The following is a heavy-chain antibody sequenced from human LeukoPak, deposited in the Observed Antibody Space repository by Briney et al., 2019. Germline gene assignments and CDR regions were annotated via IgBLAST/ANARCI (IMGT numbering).Heavy chain of an antibody. Sequence: SETLSLTCTVSGGAIDNYYWSWLRQPPGKGLEWIAYVYYSGTINYNPSLESRVTISVDTSKNQFSLRLTSVAAADAGVYDCARHGTAAGPFQLWGQGTLVTVSS. V-gene: IGHV4-59*08. CDR2: VYYSGTI. CDR3: ARHGTAAGPFQL. CDR1: GGAIDNYY. D-gene: IGHD2-21*02. J-gene: IGHJ1*01.